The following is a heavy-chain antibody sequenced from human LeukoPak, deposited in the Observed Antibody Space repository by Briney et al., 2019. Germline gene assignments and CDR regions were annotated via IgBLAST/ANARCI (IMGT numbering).Heavy chain of an antibody. CDR3: ARDRVPAT. V-gene: IGHV3-48*01. Sequence: GGSLRLSCAASGFTFSSYGMHWVRQAPGKGLEWVSYITSSSSTIYYADSVKGRFTISRDNAKNSLFLQMNSLRADDTAVYYCARDRVPATWGQGTLVTVSS. J-gene: IGHJ5*02. CDR2: ITSSSSTI. CDR1: GFTFSSYG.